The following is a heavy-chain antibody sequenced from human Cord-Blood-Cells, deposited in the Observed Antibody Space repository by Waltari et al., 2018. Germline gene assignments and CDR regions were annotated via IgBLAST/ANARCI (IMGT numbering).Heavy chain of an antibody. CDR1: GGSFSGYY. CDR2: INHSGST. V-gene: IGHV4-34*01. Sequence: QVQLQQWGAGLLKPSETLSLTCAVYGGSFSGYYWSWLRQPPGKGLEWIGEINHSGSTNYNPSLKSRVTISVDTSKNQFSLKLSSVTAADTAVYYCARTGAQLDYYYYYMDVWGKGTTVTVSS. CDR3: ARTGAQLDYYYYYMDV. D-gene: IGHD6-13*01. J-gene: IGHJ6*03.